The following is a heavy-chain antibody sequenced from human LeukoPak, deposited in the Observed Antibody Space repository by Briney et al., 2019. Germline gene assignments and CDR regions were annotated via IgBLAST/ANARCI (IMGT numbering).Heavy chain of an antibody. Sequence: GGSLRLSCAASGFTFSSYWMSWVRQAPGKGLEWVANIKQDGSEKYYVDSVKGRFTISRDNAKNSLYLQMNSLRAEDTAVYYCARDLIVGAPPGQRDYWGQGILVTVSS. D-gene: IGHD1-26*01. CDR2: IKQDGSEK. J-gene: IGHJ4*02. CDR1: GFTFSSYW. V-gene: IGHV3-7*03. CDR3: ARDLIVGAPPGQRDY.